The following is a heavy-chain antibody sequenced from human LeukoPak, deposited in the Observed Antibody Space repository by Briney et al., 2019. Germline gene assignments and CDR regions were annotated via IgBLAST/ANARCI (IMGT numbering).Heavy chain of an antibody. J-gene: IGHJ3*02. CDR2: ISGSGGST. D-gene: IGHD3-22*01. CDR1: GFTFSSYA. V-gene: IGHV3-23*01. Sequence: PGGSLRLSCAASGFTFSSYAMSWVRQAPGKGLEWVSAISGSGGSTYYADSVKGRFTISRDNSKNTLYLQMNSLRAEDTAVYYCAKAGVVVIMVEYAFDIWGQGTMVTVSS. CDR3: AKAGVVVIMVEYAFDI.